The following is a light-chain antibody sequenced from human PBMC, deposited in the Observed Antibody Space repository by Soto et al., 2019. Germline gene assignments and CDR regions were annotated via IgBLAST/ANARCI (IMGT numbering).Light chain of an antibody. CDR3: QQSYSTPIT. V-gene: IGKV1-39*01. CDR2: AAS. Sequence: IRMSQSPSSFSASVGDRVTITCRASQGINSFLAWYQQKQGKAPKLLIYAASSLQSGVPSRFSGSGSGTDLTITISSLQPEDFETYYGQQSYSTPITFGQGTRLEIK. J-gene: IGKJ5*01. CDR1: QGINSF.